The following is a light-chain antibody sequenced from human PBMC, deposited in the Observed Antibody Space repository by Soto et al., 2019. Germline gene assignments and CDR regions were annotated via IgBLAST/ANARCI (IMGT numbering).Light chain of an antibody. CDR1: QSLLHSNGYNY. CDR2: LGS. Sequence: DIVMTQSPLSLPVTPGEPASISCRSSQSLLHSNGYNYLDWYLQKPGQSPQLLIYLGSNRASGVPARFSGSGSGTDFTLTISRVEAEDVGVYYCMQALQTPLFGQGTKVEIK. J-gene: IGKJ1*01. CDR3: MQALQTPL. V-gene: IGKV2-28*01.